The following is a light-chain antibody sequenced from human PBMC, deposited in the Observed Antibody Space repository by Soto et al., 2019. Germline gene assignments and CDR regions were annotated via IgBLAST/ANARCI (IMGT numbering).Light chain of an antibody. Sequence: DVKMTQSPATLSASVGDRVTITCRASQRISTWLAWYQLKPGKAPELLISDASRLDSGVPSRFSGSGSGTEFALTISSLQPEDFATYFCQQYNTYSPWWTFGQGTKVDIK. V-gene: IGKV1-5*01. J-gene: IGKJ1*01. CDR2: DAS. CDR1: QRISTW. CDR3: QQYNTYSPWWT.